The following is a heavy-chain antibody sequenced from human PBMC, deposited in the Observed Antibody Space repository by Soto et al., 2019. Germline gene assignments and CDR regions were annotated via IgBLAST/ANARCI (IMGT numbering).Heavy chain of an antibody. D-gene: IGHD2-15*01. J-gene: IGHJ4*02. CDR2: IFFTGNT. CDR1: GGSISSLSYY. CDR3: ATRHCSGGNCYNHGFDS. V-gene: IGHV4-39*02. Sequence: KTSETLSLTCTVSGGSISSLSYYWGWIRQPPGKGLEWIGSIFFTGNTYYNPSLESRVAISVDTSRNHFSLTVNSVTAADTAVYSCATRHCSGGNCYNHGFDSWGQGTLVTVSS.